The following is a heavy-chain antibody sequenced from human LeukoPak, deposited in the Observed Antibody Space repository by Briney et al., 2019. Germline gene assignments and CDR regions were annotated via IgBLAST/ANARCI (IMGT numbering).Heavy chain of an antibody. CDR1: GFTFSSYW. CDR3: ARDRPYSSSWYGGDFDY. V-gene: IGHV3-7*01. CDR2: IKQDGSEK. J-gene: IGHJ4*02. D-gene: IGHD6-13*01. Sequence: GGSLRLSCAASGFTFSSYWMSWVRQAPGKGLEWVANIKQDGSEKYYVDSVKGRFTISRDNAKNSLYLQMSSLRAEDTAVYYCARDRPYSSSWYGGDFDYWGQGTLVTVSS.